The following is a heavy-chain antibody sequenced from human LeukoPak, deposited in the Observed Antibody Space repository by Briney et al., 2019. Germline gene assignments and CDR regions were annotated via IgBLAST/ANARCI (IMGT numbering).Heavy chain of an antibody. V-gene: IGHV3-11*01. Sequence: PGGSLRLFCAASGFTFSDYYMSWFRQAPGKGLECISYISKSGDTIYYADSVKGRFTISRDNAKDSLYVQMNSLRAEDTAVYYCVRVRGSYAFDFWGQGTPVTVSS. J-gene: IGHJ4*02. CDR3: VRVRGSYAFDF. D-gene: IGHD1-26*01. CDR1: GFTFSDYY. CDR2: ISKSGDTI.